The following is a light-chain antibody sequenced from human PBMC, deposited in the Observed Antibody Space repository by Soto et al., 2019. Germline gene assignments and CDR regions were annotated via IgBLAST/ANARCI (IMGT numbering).Light chain of an antibody. CDR3: SSYTSSSTLYV. J-gene: IGLJ1*01. CDR1: SSDVGGYNY. Sequence: QSVLTQPASVSGSPGQSITISCTGTSSDVGGYNYVSWYQQHPGKAPKLMIYEVSNRPSGVSNRFSGSKSGNTASLTISGLQAEGEADYYCSSYTSSSTLYVFGTGTKGTVL. CDR2: EVS. V-gene: IGLV2-14*01.